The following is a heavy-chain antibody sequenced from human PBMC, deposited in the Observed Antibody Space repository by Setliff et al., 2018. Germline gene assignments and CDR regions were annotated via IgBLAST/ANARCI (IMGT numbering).Heavy chain of an antibody. CDR1: GYSFSSNA. V-gene: IGHV1-3*01. CDR2: IHAGSSNT. D-gene: IGHD2-8*02. CDR3: ARMSTSGPHYDY. J-gene: IGHJ4*02. Sequence: ASVKVSCKASGYSFSSNAFHWVRQAPGQTLEWMGWIHAGSSNTLYSQRFQDRITISRDTSATTVHMELSSLRSDDTAVYYCARMSTSGPHYDYWGQRTLVTVSS.